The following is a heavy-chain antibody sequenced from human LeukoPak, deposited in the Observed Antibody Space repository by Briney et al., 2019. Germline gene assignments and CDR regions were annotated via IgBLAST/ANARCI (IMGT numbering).Heavy chain of an antibody. J-gene: IGHJ4*02. D-gene: IGHD1-26*01. Sequence: SETLSLTCTVSGGSISSSSYYWGWIRQPPGKGLEWIGSIYYSGSTYYNPSLKSRVTISVDTSKNQFSLKLSSVTAADTAVYYCARLAVGATCLVYWGQGTLVTVSS. CDR2: IYYSGST. CDR3: ARLAVGATCLVY. V-gene: IGHV4-39*01. CDR1: GGSISSSSYY.